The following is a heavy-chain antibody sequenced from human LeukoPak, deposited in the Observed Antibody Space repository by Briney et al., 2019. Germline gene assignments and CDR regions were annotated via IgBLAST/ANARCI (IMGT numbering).Heavy chain of an antibody. CDR1: GFIFSDYY. D-gene: IGHD6-13*01. CDR2: IGGSGNTI. CDR3: ARYQYHSSWYDLFDY. J-gene: IGHJ4*02. V-gene: IGHV3-11*01. Sequence: GGSLRLSCAASGFIFSDYYMSWIRQAPGKGLEWVSYIGGSGNTISYADSVKGRFTLSRDNAKNSLYLQMNSLRAEDTAVYFCARYQYHSSWYDLFDYWGQGTLVTVSS.